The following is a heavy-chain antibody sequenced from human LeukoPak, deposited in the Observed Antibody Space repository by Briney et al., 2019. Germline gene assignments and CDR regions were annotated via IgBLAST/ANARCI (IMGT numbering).Heavy chain of an antibody. CDR2: IKSKTDGGTT. J-gene: IGHJ4*02. CDR1: GFTFSNAW. Sequence: PGGSLRLSCAASGFTFSNAWMSWVRQAPGKGLEWVGRIKSKTDGGTTDYAAPVKGRFTISRDDSKNTLYLQMNSLRAEDTAVYYCARVGYGDIAKYPLDYWGQGTLVTVSS. D-gene: IGHD4-17*01. V-gene: IGHV3-15*01. CDR3: ARVGYGDIAKYPLDY.